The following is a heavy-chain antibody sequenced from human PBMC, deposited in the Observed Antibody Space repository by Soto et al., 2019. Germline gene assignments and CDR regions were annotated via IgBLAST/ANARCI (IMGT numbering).Heavy chain of an antibody. J-gene: IGHJ4*02. CDR1: GFTFSSYG. CDR2: ISYDGSNK. CDR3: AKDVRSSSWPFDY. D-gene: IGHD6-13*01. Sequence: GGSLRLSCAAFGFTFSSYGMHWVRQAPGKGLEWVAVISYDGSNKYYADSVKGRFTISRDNSKNTLYLQMNSLRAEDTAVYYCAKDVRSSSWPFDYWGQGTLVTVSS. V-gene: IGHV3-30*18.